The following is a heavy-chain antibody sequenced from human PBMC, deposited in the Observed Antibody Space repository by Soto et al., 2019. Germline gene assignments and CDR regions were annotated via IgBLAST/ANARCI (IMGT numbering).Heavy chain of an antibody. J-gene: IGHJ4*02. CDR3: AKDRSQGAVAGTSDFDY. CDR1: EFSFIGYG. D-gene: IGHD6-19*01. CDR2: ISGRGGRA. V-gene: IGHV3-23*01. Sequence: QSLSCTASEFSFIGYGLSWIRTEPGKGLEWVSTISGRGGRAYYADSVKGRFTISRDNSKNALYLQLDSLRAEDTAVYYCAKDRSQGAVAGTSDFDYWGQGTLVTVSS.